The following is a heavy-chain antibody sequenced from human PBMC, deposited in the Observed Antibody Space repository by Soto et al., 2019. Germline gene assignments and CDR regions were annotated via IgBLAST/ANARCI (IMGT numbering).Heavy chain of an antibody. CDR2: XXPXXGXT. D-gene: IGHD3-22*01. J-gene: IGHJ4*02. V-gene: IGHV1-2*02. Sequence: ASVKVSCKASGYTFTGYYMHWVRQAPGQGLEWXGWXXPXXGXTXXXQXXXGRVTMTRDTSISTAYMELSRLRSDDTAVYYCARFPVYDSSGPKDYWGQGTLVTVSS. CDR1: GYTFTGYY. CDR3: ARFPVYDSSGPKDY.